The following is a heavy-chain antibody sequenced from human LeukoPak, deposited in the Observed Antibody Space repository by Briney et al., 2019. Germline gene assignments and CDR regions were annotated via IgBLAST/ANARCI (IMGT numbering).Heavy chain of an antibody. CDR3: AKDPDGYFDWLLVDY. CDR1: GFTFSSYG. D-gene: IGHD3-9*01. Sequence: GGSLRLSCAASGFTFSSYGMHWVRQAPGKGLEWVAFIRYDGSNKYYADSVKGRFTISRDNSKNTLYLQMNSLRAEDTAVYYCAKDPDGYFDWLLVDYWGQGTLVTVSS. CDR2: IRYDGSNK. J-gene: IGHJ4*02. V-gene: IGHV3-30*02.